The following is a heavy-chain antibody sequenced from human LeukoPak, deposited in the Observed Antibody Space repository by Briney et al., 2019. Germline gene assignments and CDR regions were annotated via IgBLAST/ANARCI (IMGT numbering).Heavy chain of an antibody. J-gene: IGHJ5*02. CDR2: ISGSGGST. CDR3: AKDRDSITWYAGEDWFDP. CDR1: GFMFSNYA. D-gene: IGHD6-13*01. V-gene: IGHV3-23*01. Sequence: PGGSLRLSCEASGFMFSNYAMSWVRQAPGKGLEWVSVISGSGGSTYYIDSVKGRFTISRDNSKNTLYLQMNSLRAEDTAVYYCAKDRDSITWYAGEDWFDPWGQGTLVTVSS.